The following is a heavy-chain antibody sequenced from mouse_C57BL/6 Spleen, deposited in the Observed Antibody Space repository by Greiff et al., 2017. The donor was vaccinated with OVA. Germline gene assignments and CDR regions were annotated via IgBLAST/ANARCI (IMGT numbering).Heavy chain of an antibody. CDR3: AAYYYGSSSWFAY. D-gene: IGHD1-1*01. V-gene: IGHV1-55*01. CDR2: IYPGSGST. Sequence: QVQLQQPGAELVKPGASVKMSCKASGYTFTSYWIHWVKQRPGQGLEWIGDIYPGSGSTNYNEKFKSKATLTVDTSSSTAYMQLSSLTSEDSAVYYCAAYYYGSSSWFAYWGQGTLVTVSA. CDR1: GYTFTSYW. J-gene: IGHJ3*01.